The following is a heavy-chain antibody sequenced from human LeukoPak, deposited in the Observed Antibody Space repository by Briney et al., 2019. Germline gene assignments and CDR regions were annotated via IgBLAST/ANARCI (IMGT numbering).Heavy chain of an antibody. J-gene: IGHJ4*02. CDR3: AKAKYCSSTSCYAACDY. V-gene: IGHV3-23*01. D-gene: IGHD2-2*01. CDR1: GFTFSSYA. CDR2: ISGSGGST. Sequence: GVSLRLSCAASGFTFSSYAMSWVRQAPGKGLEWVSAISGSGGSTYYADSVKGRFTISRDNSKNTLYLQMNSLRAEDTAVYYCAKAKYCSSTSCYAACDYWGQGTLVTVSS.